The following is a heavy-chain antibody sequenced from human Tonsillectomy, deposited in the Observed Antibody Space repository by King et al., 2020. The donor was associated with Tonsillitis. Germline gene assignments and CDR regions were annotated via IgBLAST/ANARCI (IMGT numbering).Heavy chain of an antibody. CDR3: ARRGAGSYSAFYFDC. CDR1: GGSISSSGYY. Sequence: QLQESGPGLVKPSETLSLICTVSGGSISSSGYYWGWVRQPPGKGLEWIGSIYYSGSIYYNPSLKSRVTISIDTSKNQFSLELTSVTAADTPVYYCARRGAGSYSAFYFDCWGQGTLVTVSS. D-gene: IGHD1-26*01. J-gene: IGHJ4*02. CDR2: IYYSGSI. V-gene: IGHV4-39*01.